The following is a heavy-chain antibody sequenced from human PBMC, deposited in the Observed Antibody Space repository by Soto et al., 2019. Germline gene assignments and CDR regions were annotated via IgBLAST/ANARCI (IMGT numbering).Heavy chain of an antibody. D-gene: IGHD2-15*01. J-gene: IGHJ6*03. CDR1: GFTFSNYW. Sequence: EVQLVESGGGLVQPGGSLRLSCAASGFTFSNYWMYWVRQAPGNGLEWVSRINSDGSVSSHADSVRGRLTISRDNVKNTLYLHMDSLRAEDTAVYFCARGDCVGGTCYSFAGSFYYYMDVWGKGTTVTVCS. CDR2: INSDGSVS. V-gene: IGHV3-74*02. CDR3: ARGDCVGGTCYSFAGSFYYYMDV.